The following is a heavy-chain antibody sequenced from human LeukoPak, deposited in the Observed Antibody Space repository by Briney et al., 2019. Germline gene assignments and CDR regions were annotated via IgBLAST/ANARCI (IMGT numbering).Heavy chain of an antibody. Sequence: PGGSLRLSCAASGFTFSSYVMNWVRQAPGKGLEWVSDISGSGGSTDYADSVKGRFTISRDNSKNTLYLQMNSLRAEDTAVYYCAKGGVVVPAADWGQGALVTVSS. CDR3: AKGGVVVPAAD. CDR2: ISGSGGST. D-gene: IGHD2-2*01. V-gene: IGHV3-23*01. CDR1: GFTFSSYV. J-gene: IGHJ4*02.